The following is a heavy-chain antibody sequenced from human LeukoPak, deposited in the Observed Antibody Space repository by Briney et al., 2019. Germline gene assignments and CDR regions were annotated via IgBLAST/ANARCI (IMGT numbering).Heavy chain of an antibody. V-gene: IGHV3-64D*08. Sequence: GGSLRLSCSASGFTFSSYAMHWVRQAPGKGLEYVSTISSDEGSTYYADSVKGRFIISRDNSKKTLYLQMSSLRAEDTAAYYCVKDQWYSNGWYIFDYWGQGTLVTVSS. J-gene: IGHJ4*01. D-gene: IGHD6-19*01. CDR1: GFTFSSYA. CDR2: ISSDEGST. CDR3: VKDQWYSNGWYIFDY.